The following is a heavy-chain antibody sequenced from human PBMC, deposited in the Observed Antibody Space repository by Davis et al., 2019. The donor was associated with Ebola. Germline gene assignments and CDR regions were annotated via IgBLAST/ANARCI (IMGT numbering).Heavy chain of an antibody. CDR3: ARHRRFTDIVVVPAALNYGMDV. V-gene: IGHV1-18*01. Sequence: QGLEWMGWISAYNGNTNYAQKLQGRVTMTTDTSTSTAYMELRSLRSEDTAVYYCARHRRFTDIVVVPAALNYGMDVWGQGTTVTVSS. D-gene: IGHD2-2*01. J-gene: IGHJ6*02. CDR2: ISAYNGNT.